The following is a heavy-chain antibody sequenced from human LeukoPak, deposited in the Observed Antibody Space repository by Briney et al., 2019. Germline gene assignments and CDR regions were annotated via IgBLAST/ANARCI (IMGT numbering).Heavy chain of an antibody. D-gene: IGHD2-8*01. J-gene: IGHJ3*02. CDR2: INHSRST. CDR1: GGSFSGYY. CDR3: ARGDRPREIPPLIRKKNAIDI. Sequence: SETLSLTCAVYGGSFSGYYWNWIRQPPGKGLEWIGDINHSRSTNYNPSLKSRVTISVDTSKNQFSLELSSVTAADTAVYYCARGDRPREIPPLIRKKNAIDIWGQGTMVTVSS. V-gene: IGHV4-34*01.